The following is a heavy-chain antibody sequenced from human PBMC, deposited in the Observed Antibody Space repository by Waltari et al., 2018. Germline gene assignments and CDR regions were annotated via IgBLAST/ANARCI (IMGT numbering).Heavy chain of an antibody. CDR1: GGSFSGYY. J-gene: IGHJ4*02. D-gene: IGHD3-16*02. CDR3: ARGGNTYYDYIWGSYRIYYFDY. Sequence: QVQLQQWGAGRLRPAVTLSLTCPVYGGSFSGYYWPWLSQPPGKGLGRIGEINHSGSTNYNPSLKSRVTISVDTTKNQFALKLSSVTAADTAVYYCARGGNTYYDYIWGSYRIYYFDYWGQGTLVTVSS. V-gene: IGHV4-34*01. CDR2: INHSGST.